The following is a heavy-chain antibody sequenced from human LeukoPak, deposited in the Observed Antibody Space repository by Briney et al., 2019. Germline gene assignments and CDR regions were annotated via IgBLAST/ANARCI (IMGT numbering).Heavy chain of an antibody. CDR1: GFTFDHYA. V-gene: IGHV3-9*01. J-gene: IGHJ5*02. CDR3: AKDKYSNYGGWFDP. Sequence: PGGSLRLSCAASGFTFDHYAMHWVRQAPGKGLEWVSGISWNSGSIGYADSVKGRFTISRDNAKNSLYLQMNSLRAEDTALYYCAKDKYSNYGGWFDPWGQGTLVTVSS. CDR2: ISWNSGSI. D-gene: IGHD4-11*01.